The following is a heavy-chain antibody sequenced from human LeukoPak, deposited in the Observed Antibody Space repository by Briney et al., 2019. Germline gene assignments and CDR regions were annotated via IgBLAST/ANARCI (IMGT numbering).Heavy chain of an antibody. CDR3: ARGPYYFDY. Sequence: PSETLSLTCTVSAGSISSYYWNWIRQPPGKGLEWIGYIFSSGSTNYNPSLRSRVTISVDTSKNQFSLKLSSVTAADTAVYYCARGPYYFDYWGQGTLVTVSS. CDR2: IFSSGST. J-gene: IGHJ4*02. V-gene: IGHV4-59*01. CDR1: AGSISSYY.